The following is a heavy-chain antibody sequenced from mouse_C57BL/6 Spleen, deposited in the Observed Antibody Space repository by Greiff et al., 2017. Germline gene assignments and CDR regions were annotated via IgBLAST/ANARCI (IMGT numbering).Heavy chain of an antibody. CDR1: GYTFTSYW. D-gene: IGHD1-1*01. Sequence: VQLQQPGAELVRPGSSVKLSCKASGYTFTSYWMHWVKQRPIQGLEWIGNIDPSDSETHYNQKFKDKATLTVDKSSSTAYMQLSSLTSEDSAVGYGARDYYSSRRSYFDYWGQGTTLTVSS. J-gene: IGHJ2*01. V-gene: IGHV1-52*01. CDR3: ARDYYSSRRSYFDY. CDR2: IDPSDSET.